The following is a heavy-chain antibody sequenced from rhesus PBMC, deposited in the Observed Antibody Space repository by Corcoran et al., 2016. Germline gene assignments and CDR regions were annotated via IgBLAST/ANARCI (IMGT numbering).Heavy chain of an antibody. CDR2: IYWNDDK. V-gene: IGHV2-1*01. CDR1: GFSLSTSGLG. Sequence: QVTLKESGPALVKPTQTLTLTCTFSGFSLSTSGLGVGWIRQPSRKTLEWLAHIYWNDDKYYPTSRKSRLPLSKDTYKNQVVLTMTNMDPVDTATYYCARRLHSGGYILFDYWGQGVLVTVSS. J-gene: IGHJ4*01. CDR3: ARRLHSGGYILFDY. D-gene: IGHD1-44*02.